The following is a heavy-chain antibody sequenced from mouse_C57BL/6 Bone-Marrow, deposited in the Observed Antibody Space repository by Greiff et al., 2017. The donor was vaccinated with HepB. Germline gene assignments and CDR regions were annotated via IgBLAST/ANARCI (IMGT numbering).Heavy chain of an antibody. CDR2: SRNKANDYTT. CDR3: ARDGGPGYFDV. V-gene: IGHV7-1*01. J-gene: IGHJ1*03. Sequence: EVMLVESGGGLVQSGRSLRLSCATSGFTFSDFYMEWVRQAPGKGLEWIAASRNKANDYTTEYSASVKGRFIVSRDTSQSILYLQMNALRAEDTAIYYCARDGGPGYFDVWGTGTTVTVSS. CDR1: GFTFSDFY.